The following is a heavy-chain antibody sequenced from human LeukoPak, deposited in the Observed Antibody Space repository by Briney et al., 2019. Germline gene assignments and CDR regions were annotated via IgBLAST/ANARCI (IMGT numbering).Heavy chain of an antibody. Sequence: AASVKVSCKASGYTFTSYGISWVRQAPGQGLEWMGWISAYNGNTNYAQKLQGRVIMTTDTSTSTAYMELRSLRSDDTAVYYCARDLSSGWYYYFDYWGQGTLVTVSS. CDR1: GYTFTSYG. V-gene: IGHV1-18*01. D-gene: IGHD6-19*01. CDR3: ARDLSSGWYYYFDY. J-gene: IGHJ4*02. CDR2: ISAYNGNT.